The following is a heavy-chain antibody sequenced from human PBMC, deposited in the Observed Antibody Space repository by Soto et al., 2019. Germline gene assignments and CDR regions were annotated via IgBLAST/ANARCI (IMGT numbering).Heavy chain of an antibody. CDR1: GYIFTSYY. D-gene: IGHD3-10*01. V-gene: IGHV1-46*03. CDR3: SIVDPGETSPFDH. J-gene: IGHJ4*02. Sequence: VASVKVSCKASGYIFTSYYLHWVRQAPGQGLEWMGWMNPFDGSRMFAQSFQGRVTFTRDTSTSTVYMELSGLRSDDTAVYYCSIVDPGETSPFDHSGQGTLVTVSS. CDR2: MNPFDGSR.